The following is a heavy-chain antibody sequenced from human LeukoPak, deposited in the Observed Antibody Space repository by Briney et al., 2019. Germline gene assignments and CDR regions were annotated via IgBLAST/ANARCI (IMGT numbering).Heavy chain of an antibody. CDR3: ARSDGYGLVGI. CDR1: GGSFRGYY. Sequence: SETLSLTFAVYGGSFRGYYWSWIRQPPGKGLEWIGEINHSGGTYYPPPLKSRVIILFDTAKNHFSLNLSSVTAADTAVYYCARSDGYGLVGIWGKGTMVTVSS. V-gene: IGHV4-34*01. D-gene: IGHD3-10*01. CDR2: INHSGGT. J-gene: IGHJ3*02.